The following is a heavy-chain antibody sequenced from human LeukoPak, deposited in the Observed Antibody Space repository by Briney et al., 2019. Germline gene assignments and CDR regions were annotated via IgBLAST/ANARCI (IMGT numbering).Heavy chain of an antibody. D-gene: IGHD4-17*01. V-gene: IGHV3-23*01. CDR2: ISGSGGST. CDR1: GFTFSSYS. Sequence: SGGSLRLSCAASGFTFSSYSMNWVRQAPGKGLEWVSAISGSGGSTYYADSVKGRFTISRDNSKNTLYLQMNSLRAEDTAVYYCAKHSEMTTVTTLFYWGQGTLVTVSS. J-gene: IGHJ4*02. CDR3: AKHSEMTTVTTLFY.